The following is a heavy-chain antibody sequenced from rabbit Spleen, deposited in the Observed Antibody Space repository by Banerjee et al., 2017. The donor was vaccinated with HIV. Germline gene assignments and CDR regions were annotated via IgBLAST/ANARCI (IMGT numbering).Heavy chain of an antibody. D-gene: IGHD2-1*01. J-gene: IGHJ4*01. CDR2: INAYTGKP. CDR1: GFSFSDRDV. Sequence: QEQLVESGGGLVKPEGSLKLSCTASGFSFSDRDVMCWVRQAPGKGLQWIACINAYTGKPVYATWAKGRFTISRTSSTTVTLRMTSLTAADTATYFCARGSAAMTMVITGYYLNLWGPGTLVTVS. CDR3: ARGSAAMTMVITGYYLNL. V-gene: IGHV1S45*01.